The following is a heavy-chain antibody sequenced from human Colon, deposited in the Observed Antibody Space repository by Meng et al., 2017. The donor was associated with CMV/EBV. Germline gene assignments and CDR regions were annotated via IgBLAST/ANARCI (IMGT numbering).Heavy chain of an antibody. V-gene: IGHV1-18*01. CDR1: GYPFTSYG. CDR3: ARGRPNWSGVLDY. D-gene: IGHD1-1*01. Sequence: HLVQAGAEVKDPGASVFVSCRSSGYPFTSYGINWVRQAPGQGLEWMGWISGSTGYTNRAQKFQGRVTMTTDTSTSTAYLALTSLTSNDTAVYYCARGRPNWSGVLDYWGQVTLVTVSS. J-gene: IGHJ4*02. CDR2: ISGSTGYT.